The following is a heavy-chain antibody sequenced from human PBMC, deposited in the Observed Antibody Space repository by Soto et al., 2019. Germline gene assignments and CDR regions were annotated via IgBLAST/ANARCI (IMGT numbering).Heavy chain of an antibody. CDR2: LIPILGLA. Sequence: QVQLVQSGAEVRKPGSSVKVSCQASGGTFSNSTVTWVRQAPGQGLEWMGRLIPILGLANYAQKFRGRLTITADKPTTTADMELRSLRSEDTAIYYCARFKLGDDYWGQGTLVTVSS. D-gene: IGHD5-12*01. J-gene: IGHJ4*02. V-gene: IGHV1-69*02. CDR3: ARFKLGDDY. CDR1: GGTFSNST.